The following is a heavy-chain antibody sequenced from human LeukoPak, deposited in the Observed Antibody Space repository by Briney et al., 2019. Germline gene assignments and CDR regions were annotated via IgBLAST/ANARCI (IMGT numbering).Heavy chain of an antibody. J-gene: IGHJ4*02. Sequence: SETLSLTCAVYGGSFSGYYWSWIRQPPGKGLEWIGEINHSGSTNYNPSLKSRVTISVDTSKNQFSLKLSSVTAADTAVYYCARGHGETTYYFDYWGQGTLVTVSS. CDR2: INHSGST. D-gene: IGHD4-17*01. CDR1: GGSFSGYY. V-gene: IGHV4-34*01. CDR3: ARGHGETTYYFDY.